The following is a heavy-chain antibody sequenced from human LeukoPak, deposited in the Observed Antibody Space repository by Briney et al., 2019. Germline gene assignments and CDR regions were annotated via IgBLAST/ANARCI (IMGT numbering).Heavy chain of an antibody. D-gene: IGHD6-13*01. Sequence: ASVTVSCTASVCTYCSYVFSWLRQAPGQGVEWMGGIIPIFGTANNAQKFQGRVTMTTDTSTSTAYMELRSLRSDAPAVYYCARWVFGSNWFDPWGQGTLVTVPS. CDR2: IIPIFGTA. CDR1: VCTYCSYV. CDR3: ARWVFGSNWFDP. V-gene: IGHV1-69*05. J-gene: IGHJ5*02.